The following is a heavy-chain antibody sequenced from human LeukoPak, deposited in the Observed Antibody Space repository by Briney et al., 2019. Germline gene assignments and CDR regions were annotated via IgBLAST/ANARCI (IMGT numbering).Heavy chain of an antibody. CDR1: GYTFTSYA. Sequence: ASVKVSCKASGYTFTSYAMHWVRQTPGQRLEWMGWINAGNGNTKYSQKFQGRVTITRDTSASTAYMELSSLRSEDTAVYYCARDWVLYYYDSSGYPGYWGQGTLVTVSS. D-gene: IGHD3-22*01. CDR2: INAGNGNT. CDR3: ARDWVLYYYDSSGYPGY. J-gene: IGHJ4*02. V-gene: IGHV1-3*01.